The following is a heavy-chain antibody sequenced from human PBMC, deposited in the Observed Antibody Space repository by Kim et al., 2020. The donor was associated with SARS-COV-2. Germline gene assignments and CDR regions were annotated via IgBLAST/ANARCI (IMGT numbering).Heavy chain of an antibody. CDR3: ARDGNGPILRYFDWLYYFDY. V-gene: IGHV1-46*01. D-gene: IGHD3-9*01. CDR2: INPSGGST. CDR1: GYTFTSYY. J-gene: IGHJ4*02. Sequence: ASVKVSCKASGYTFTSYYMHWVRQAPGQGLEWMGIINPSGGSTSYAQKFQGRVTMTRDTSTSTVYMELSSLRSEDTAVYYCARDGNGPILRYFDWLYYFDYWGQGTVVTVSS.